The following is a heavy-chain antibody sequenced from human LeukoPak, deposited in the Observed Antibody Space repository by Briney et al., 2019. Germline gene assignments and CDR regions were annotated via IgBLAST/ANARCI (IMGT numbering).Heavy chain of an antibody. D-gene: IGHD1-1*01. CDR3: ATYINWVAGDV. CDR2: INHEGGAI. J-gene: IGHJ6*02. CDR1: GFTFSESW. V-gene: IGHV3-7*01. Sequence: GGSLRLSCAASGFTFSESWMTWVRQVPGQGLEWVAHINHEGGAIQYVDSVKGRFTISRDNAKGSVFLQMNSLRAEDTAIYHCATYINWVAGDVWGQGTTVIVSS.